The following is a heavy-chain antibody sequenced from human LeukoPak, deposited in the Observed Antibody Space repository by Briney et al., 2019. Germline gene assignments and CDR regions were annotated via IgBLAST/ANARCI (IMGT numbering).Heavy chain of an antibody. J-gene: IGHJ4*02. CDR2: IYYTGST. CDR1: GGSISSSY. V-gene: IGHV4-59*08. Sequence: SETLSLTCTVSGGSISSSYWSWIRQPPGKGLEWIGYIYYTGSTNYNPSLKSRVTISVDTSKNQFSLKLSSVTVADTAVYYCARHEVGYCSGGSCPYYFDYWGQGTLVTVSS. D-gene: IGHD2-15*01. CDR3: ARHEVGYCSGGSCPYYFDY.